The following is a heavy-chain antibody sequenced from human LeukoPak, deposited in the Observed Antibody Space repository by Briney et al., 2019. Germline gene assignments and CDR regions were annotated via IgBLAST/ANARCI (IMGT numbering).Heavy chain of an antibody. CDR2: IKKDGSEK. J-gene: IGHJ4*02. CDR3: ARESKGRSKIDY. D-gene: IGHD4-17*01. V-gene: IGHV3-7*01. Sequence: GGSLRLSCAASGFNFSGYWMTWVRQAPGKGLEWVANIKKDGSEKYNVDSVKGRFTISRDNANKSLYLQMNSLRAEDTAVYYCARESKGRSKIDYWGQGTPVTVSS. CDR1: GFNFSGYW.